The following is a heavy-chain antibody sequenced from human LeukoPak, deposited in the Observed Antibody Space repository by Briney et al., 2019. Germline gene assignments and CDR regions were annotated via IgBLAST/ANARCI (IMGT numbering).Heavy chain of an antibody. CDR1: GYTFTGYY. Sequence: GASVKVSCKASGYTFTGYYMHWVRQAPGQGLEWMGWINPNSGGTNYAQKFQGRVTMTRDMSTSTVYMELSGLRSEDTAVYYCERGGHVRVHDNSDYYGHNWGQGTLVTVSS. D-gene: IGHD3-22*01. J-gene: IGHJ4*02. V-gene: IGHV1-2*02. CDR3: ERGGHVRVHDNSDYYGHN. CDR2: INPNSGGT.